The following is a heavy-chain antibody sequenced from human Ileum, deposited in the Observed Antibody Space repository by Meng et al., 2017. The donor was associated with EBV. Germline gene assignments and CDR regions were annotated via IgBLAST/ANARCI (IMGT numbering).Heavy chain of an antibody. CDR1: GGSISSSNW. V-gene: IGHV4-4*02. CDR3: ARVGQWLPIDY. J-gene: IGHJ4*02. CDR2: IYHSGST. Sequence: QVQLHDPGPGLVKPSGTLSLACAVSGGSISSSNWWSWVRQPPGKGLEWIGEIYHSGSTNYNPSLKSRVTMSVDKSKNQFSLNLSSVTAADTAVYYCARVGQWLPIDYWGQGTLVTVSS. D-gene: IGHD6-19*01.